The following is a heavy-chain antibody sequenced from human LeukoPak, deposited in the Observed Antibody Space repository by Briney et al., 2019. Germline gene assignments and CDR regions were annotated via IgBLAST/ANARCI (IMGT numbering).Heavy chain of an antibody. D-gene: IGHD5-12*01. V-gene: IGHV4-59*01. Sequence: SEILSLTCTVSGGSISSYSWNWIRQSPGKGLEWIGRVYHSGSINYNPSLKSRVTISVDTSKNQFSLNLSSVTAADTAVYYCVSSYGGYVLDYWGQGTLVIVSS. CDR2: VYHSGSI. J-gene: IGHJ4*02. CDR1: GGSISSYS. CDR3: VSSYGGYVLDY.